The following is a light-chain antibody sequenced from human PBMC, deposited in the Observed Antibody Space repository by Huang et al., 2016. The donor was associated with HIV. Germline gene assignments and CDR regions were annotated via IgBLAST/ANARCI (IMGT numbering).Light chain of an antibody. V-gene: IGKV3-15*01. CDR2: AAS. Sequence: VMMSQFPATLAASPGERVTLSCGASQSVKTNLAWYQQKPGQPPRLLIYAASTRATGVPARFAGSGSGTEFTLTIDSLQSDDFAVYYCQQYNKWPPEYTFGQGTRLEIK. CDR3: QQYNKWPPEYT. CDR1: QSVKTN. J-gene: IGKJ2*01.